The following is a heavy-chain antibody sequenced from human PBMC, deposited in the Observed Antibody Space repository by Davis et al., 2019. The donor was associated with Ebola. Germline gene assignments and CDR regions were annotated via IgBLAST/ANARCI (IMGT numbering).Heavy chain of an antibody. CDR2: ISSSSSYI. D-gene: IGHD4-11*01. CDR3: AKRSDYRSFDY. V-gene: IGHV3-21*04. CDR1: GFSFRDFG. Sequence: PGGSLRLSCAASGFSFRDFGMHWVRQAPGKGLEWVSSISSSSSYIYYADSVKGRFTISRDNAKNSLYLQMNSLRGEDTAVYYCAKRSDYRSFDYWGQGTQVTVSS. J-gene: IGHJ4*02.